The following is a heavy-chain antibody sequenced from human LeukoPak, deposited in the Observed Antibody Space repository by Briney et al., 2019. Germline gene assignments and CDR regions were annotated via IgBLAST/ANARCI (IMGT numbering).Heavy chain of an antibody. CDR1: GGPIRSSSNY. CDR2: IYYSGST. V-gene: IGHV4-39*07. D-gene: IGHD2-15*01. Sequence: SETLSLTCTVSGGPIRSSSNYWGWIRQPPGKGLEWIGTIYYSGSTNYNPSLKDRVTILVDTSKNQFSLKLNSVTAADTAVYYCARGWQWFDPWGQGTLVTVSS. CDR3: ARGWQWFDP. J-gene: IGHJ5*02.